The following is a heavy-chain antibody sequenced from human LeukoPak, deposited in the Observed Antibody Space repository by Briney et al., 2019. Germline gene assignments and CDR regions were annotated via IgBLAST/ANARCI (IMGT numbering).Heavy chain of an antibody. CDR2: IWFDGSNK. CDR1: GFTFSSYG. V-gene: IGHV3-33*01. J-gene: IGHJ4*02. D-gene: IGHD2-21*01. Sequence: GGSLRLSCAASGFTFSSYGMHWVRQAPGTGLEWVAIIWFDGSNKYYADSVKGRFTISRDNSKNTLDLQMNSLRAEDTAVYYCARGDGDGYYYLDYWGQGTLVTVSS. CDR3: ARGDGDGYYYLDY.